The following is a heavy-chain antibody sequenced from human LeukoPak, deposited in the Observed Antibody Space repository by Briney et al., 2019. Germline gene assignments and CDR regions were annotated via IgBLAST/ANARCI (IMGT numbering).Heavy chain of an antibody. J-gene: IGHJ6*02. Sequence: GGSLRLSCAASGFTFSSYAMSWVRQAPGKGLEWVSAISGSGGSTYYADSVKGRFTISRDNSKNTLYLQMNSLRAEDTAVYYCAKDGYYDFWSGYYSYYYYGMDVWGQGTTVTVSS. V-gene: IGHV3-23*01. CDR2: ISGSGGST. CDR3: AKDGYYDFWSGYYSYYYYGMDV. CDR1: GFTFSSYA. D-gene: IGHD3-3*01.